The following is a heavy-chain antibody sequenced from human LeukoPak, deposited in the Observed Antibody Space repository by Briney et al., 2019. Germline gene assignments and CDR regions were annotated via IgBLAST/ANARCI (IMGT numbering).Heavy chain of an antibody. CDR1: GFTFSSYG. D-gene: IGHD5-24*01. V-gene: IGHV3-30*03. CDR2: ISYDGSNK. CDR3: AREDFREMATMSLIGDIASAFDI. J-gene: IGHJ3*02. Sequence: PGRSLRLSCAASGFTFSSYGMHWVRQAPGKGLEWVAVISYDGSNKYYADSVKGRFTISRDNAKNTLYLQMNSLRDEDTAVYYCAREDFREMATMSLIGDIASAFDIWGQGTMVTVSS.